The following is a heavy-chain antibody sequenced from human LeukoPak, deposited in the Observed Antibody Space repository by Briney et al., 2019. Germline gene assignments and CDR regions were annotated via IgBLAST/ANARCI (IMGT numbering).Heavy chain of an antibody. D-gene: IGHD2-15*01. CDR2: INPSGGST. V-gene: IGHV1-46*01. Sequence: ASVKVSCKASGYTFTSYYMHWVRQAPGQGLEWMGIINPSGGSTSYAQKFQGRATMTRDTSTSTVYMELSSLRSEDTAVYYCARGGPGVYCSGGSCSGHVPFQHWGQGTLVTVSS. CDR1: GYTFTSYY. CDR3: ARGGPGVYCSGGSCSGHVPFQH. J-gene: IGHJ1*01.